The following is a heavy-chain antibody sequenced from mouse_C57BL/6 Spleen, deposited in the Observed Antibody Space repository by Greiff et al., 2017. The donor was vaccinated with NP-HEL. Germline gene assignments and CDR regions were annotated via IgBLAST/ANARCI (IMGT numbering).Heavy chain of an antibody. Sequence: VQLQQSGAELVKPGASVKISCKASGYTFTGYYMHWVKQSPEQGLEWIGEINPSTGGTTYNQKFKAKATLTVDTSSSTAYMQLKSLTSEDSAVYYSGRNYGRIYYDFDGWGTGTTVTVSS. CDR1: GYTFTGYY. CDR3: GRNYGRIYYDFDG. J-gene: IGHJ1*03. CDR2: INPSTGGT. D-gene: IGHD1-1*01. V-gene: IGHV1-42*01.